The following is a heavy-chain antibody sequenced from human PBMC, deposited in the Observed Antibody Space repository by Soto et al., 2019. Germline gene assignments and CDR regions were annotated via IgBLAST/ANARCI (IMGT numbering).Heavy chain of an antibody. J-gene: IGHJ6*02. CDR2: IIPIFGTA. Sequence: GASVKVSCKASGGTFSSYAISWVRQAPGQGLEWMGGIIPIFGTANYAQKFQGRVTITADESTSTAYMELSSLRSEDTAVYYCAREGLIAVAGSGLGYYGMDVWGQGTTVTVSS. V-gene: IGHV1-69*13. D-gene: IGHD6-19*01. CDR1: GGTFSSYA. CDR3: AREGLIAVAGSGLGYYGMDV.